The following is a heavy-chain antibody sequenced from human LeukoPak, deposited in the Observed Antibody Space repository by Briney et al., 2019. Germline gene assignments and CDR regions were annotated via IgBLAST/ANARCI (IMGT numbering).Heavy chain of an antibody. D-gene: IGHD1-26*01. CDR2: MNPNSGNT. CDR1: GYTFTSYD. V-gene: IGHV1-8*03. CDR3: ARQSGSYDAFDI. Sequence: ASVKVSCKASGYTFTSYDINWVRQATGQGLEWMGWMNPNSGNTGYAQKFQGRVTITRNTSISTAYMELSSLRSEDTAVYYCARQSGSYDAFDIWGQGTMVTVSS. J-gene: IGHJ3*02.